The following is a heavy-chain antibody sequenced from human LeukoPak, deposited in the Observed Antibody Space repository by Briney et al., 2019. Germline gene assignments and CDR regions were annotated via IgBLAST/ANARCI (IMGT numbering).Heavy chain of an antibody. D-gene: IGHD6-13*01. CDR1: GFTFSSYS. J-gene: IGHJ4*02. CDR3: ARDLGYSSSWLDF. CDR2: ISSSSSYI. Sequence: RPGGSLRLSCATSGFTFSSYSMNWVRQAPGKGLEWVSSISSSSSYIYYADSVKGRFTISRDNAKNSLYLQMNSLRAEDTAVYYCARDLGYSSSWLDFWGQGTLVTVSS. V-gene: IGHV3-21*01.